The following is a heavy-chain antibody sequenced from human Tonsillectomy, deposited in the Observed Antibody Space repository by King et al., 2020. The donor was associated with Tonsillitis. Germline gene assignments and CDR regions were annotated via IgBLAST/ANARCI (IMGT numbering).Heavy chain of an antibody. Sequence: VQLVESGAEVKKPGESLRISCKGSGYNFTNYWISWVRQMPGKGLEWMGRIDPSDSYTNYSPSFQGHVTISADKSISTAYLQWSSLKASDTAMYYCAISYSSSFYYGMDVWGQGTMVTVSS. V-gene: IGHV5-10-1*03. CDR3: AISYSSSFYYGMDV. J-gene: IGHJ6*02. D-gene: IGHD6-6*01. CDR2: IDPSDSYT. CDR1: GYNFTNYW.